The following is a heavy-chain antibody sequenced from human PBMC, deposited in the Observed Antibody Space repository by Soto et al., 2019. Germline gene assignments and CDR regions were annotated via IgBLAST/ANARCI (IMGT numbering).Heavy chain of an antibody. CDR1: GYTFTSYG. D-gene: IGHD3-3*01. CDR3: ARLGAGRFLEWLSGEYYYYGMDV. CDR2: ISAYNGNT. V-gene: IGHV1-18*01. Sequence: EASVKVSCKASGYTFTSYGISWVRQAPGQGLEWMGWISAYNGNTNYAQKLQGRVTMTTDTSTSTAYMELRSLRSDDTAVYYCARLGAGRFLEWLSGEYYYYGMDVWGRGTTVTVSS. J-gene: IGHJ6*02.